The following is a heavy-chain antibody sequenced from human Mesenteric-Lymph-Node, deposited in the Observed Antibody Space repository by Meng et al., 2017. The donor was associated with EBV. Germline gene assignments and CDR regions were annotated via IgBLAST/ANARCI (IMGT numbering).Heavy chain of an antibody. V-gene: IGHV4-30-4*01. Sequence: WRPGTVTTFQTLSLTCALSGCFISSVGYYWSWIRQSPRQGLEWIGYIYSSGTTHYNPSLQSRVSMSMDSSRNQFSLKLSSVTAADTAVYYCAREIYCTSASCPFDYWGQGTLVTVSS. CDR2: IYSSGTT. D-gene: IGHD2-2*01. CDR3: AREIYCTSASCPFDY. CDR1: GCFISSVGYY. J-gene: IGHJ4*02.